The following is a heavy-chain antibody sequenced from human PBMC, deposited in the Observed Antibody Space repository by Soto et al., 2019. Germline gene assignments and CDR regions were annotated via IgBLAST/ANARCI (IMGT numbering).Heavy chain of an antibody. J-gene: IGHJ4*02. D-gene: IGHD3-9*01. Sequence: GGSLRLSCVASGFTFSSYSMVWVRQAPGKGLEWVSYIFVTGGTIYYADSVKGRFTVSRDNAKNSLSLLMSSLRAEDTAVYYCARDKDWAFDYWGQGTQVTVSS. V-gene: IGHV3-48*03. CDR3: ARDKDWAFDY. CDR1: GFTFSSYS. CDR2: IFVTGGTI.